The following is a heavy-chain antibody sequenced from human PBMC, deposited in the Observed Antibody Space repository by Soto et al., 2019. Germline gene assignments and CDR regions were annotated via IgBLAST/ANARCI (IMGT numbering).Heavy chain of an antibody. D-gene: IGHD6-13*01. CDR2: IYYSGST. Sequence: PETLSLTCTVSGGSIISYYWSWIRQPPGKGLEWIGYIYYSGSTNYNPSLKSRVTISVDTSKNQFSLKLSSVTAADTAVYYCARVRVAAAGINWFDPWGQGTLVTVSS. J-gene: IGHJ5*02. CDR1: GGSIISYY. V-gene: IGHV4-59*01. CDR3: ARVRVAAAGINWFDP.